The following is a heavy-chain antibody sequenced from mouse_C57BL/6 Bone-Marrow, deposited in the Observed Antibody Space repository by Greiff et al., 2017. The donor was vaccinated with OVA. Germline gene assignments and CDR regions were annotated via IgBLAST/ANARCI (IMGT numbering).Heavy chain of an antibody. CDR2: IDPSDSYT. J-gene: IGHJ2*01. CDR1: GYTFTSYW. V-gene: IGHV1-50*01. CDR3: ARSVDEGY. Sequence: VQLQQSGAELVKPGASVKLSCKASGYTFTSYWMHWVKQRPGQGLEWIGEIDPSDSYTNYNQKFKGKATLTVDTSSSTAYMQLSSLTSVDSAVYYCARSVDEGYWGQGTTLTVSS. D-gene: IGHD1-1*02.